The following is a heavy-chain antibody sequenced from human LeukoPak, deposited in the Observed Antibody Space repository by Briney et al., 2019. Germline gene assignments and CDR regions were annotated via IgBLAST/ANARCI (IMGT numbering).Heavy chain of an antibody. D-gene: IGHD3-22*01. CDR2: IYYSGNT. Sequence: PSETLSLTCTVSGGSIDNSSYYYWGWVRQPPGKGLEWIGNIYYSGNTYYNPSLKSRVTISADTSKNQFSLRVNSVTAADTAVYFCARLRPSITMIGGYFDYWGQGSLVTVSS. V-gene: IGHV4-39*01. J-gene: IGHJ4*02. CDR1: GGSIDNSSYY. CDR3: ARLRPSITMIGGYFDY.